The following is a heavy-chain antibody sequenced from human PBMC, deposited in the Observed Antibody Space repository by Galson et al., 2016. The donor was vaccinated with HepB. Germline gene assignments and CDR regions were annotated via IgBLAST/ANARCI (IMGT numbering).Heavy chain of an antibody. D-gene: IGHD3-10*01. CDR2: ISVYNGNT. CDR1: GYTLTTYG. Sequence: SVKVSCKASGYTLTTYGISWVRQAPGQGLEWMGWISVYNGNTNYAQKFQGRVTMTTDTSTSTAYMELSSLRSDDTAVYYCASGIPGRGSVFWGIFAYWGQGTLGVVAS. J-gene: IGHJ4*02. V-gene: IGHV1-18*01. CDR3: ASGIPGRGSVFWGIFAY.